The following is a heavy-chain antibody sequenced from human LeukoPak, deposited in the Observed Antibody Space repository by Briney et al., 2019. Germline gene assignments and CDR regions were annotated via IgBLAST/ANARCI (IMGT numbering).Heavy chain of an antibody. CDR3: AARHRIAAAGTRSFDY. D-gene: IGHD6-13*01. CDR2: INHSGST. Sequence: SETLSLTCAVYGVSFSGYYWSWIRQPPGKGLEWIGEINHSGSTNYNPSLKSRVTISVDTSKNQFSLKLSSVTAADTAVYYCAARHRIAAAGTRSFDYWGQGTLVTASS. J-gene: IGHJ4*02. CDR1: GVSFSGYY. V-gene: IGHV4-34*01.